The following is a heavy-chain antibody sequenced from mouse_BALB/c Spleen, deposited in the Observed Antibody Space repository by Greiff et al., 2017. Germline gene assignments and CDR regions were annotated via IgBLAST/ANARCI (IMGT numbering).Heavy chain of an antibody. Sequence: EVKLVESGGGLVQPGGSLKLSCAASGFTFSSYGMSWVRQTPDKRLELVATINSNGGSTYYPDSVKGRFTISRDNAKNTLYLQMSSLKSEDTAMYYCAREGDYGNSFYYAMDYWGQGTSVTVSS. D-gene: IGHD2-1*01. J-gene: IGHJ4*01. CDR1: GFTFSSYG. V-gene: IGHV5-6-3*01. CDR2: INSNGGST. CDR3: AREGDYGNSFYYAMDY.